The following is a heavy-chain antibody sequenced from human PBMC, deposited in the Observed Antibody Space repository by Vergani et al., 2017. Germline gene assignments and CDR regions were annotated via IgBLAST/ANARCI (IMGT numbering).Heavy chain of an antibody. CDR1: GYTFSNYY. D-gene: IGHD3-9*01. V-gene: IGHV1-46*03. CDR2: INPSGGHT. Sequence: QVQVVQSGAEVKKSGASVKVSCKTSGYTFSNYYMHWVRQAPGQGLEWMGIINPSGGHTNYAPRFQGRVTMTRDTSTSTVYMELSSLRSEDTAIYYCARGDYGILTGYRYWGRGALVTVSA. CDR3: ARGDYGILTGYRY. J-gene: IGHJ4*02.